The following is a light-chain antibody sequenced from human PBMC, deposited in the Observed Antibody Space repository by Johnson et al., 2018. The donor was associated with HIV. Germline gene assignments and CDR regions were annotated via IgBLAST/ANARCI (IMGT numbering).Light chain of an antibody. CDR2: DNN. V-gene: IGLV1-51*01. CDR3: ETWDSSLSGYYV. Sequence: QSALTQPPSVSAAAGQKVTISCSGSSSNIGNNYVAWYQQVPGTAPKLLIYDNNRRPSGVPDRFSGSKSGTSATLGITGLQTGDEADYYCETWDSSLSGYYVFGTGTKLTVL. J-gene: IGLJ1*01. CDR1: SSNIGNNY.